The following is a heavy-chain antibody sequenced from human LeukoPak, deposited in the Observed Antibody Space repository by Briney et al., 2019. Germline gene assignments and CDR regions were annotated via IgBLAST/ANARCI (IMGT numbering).Heavy chain of an antibody. CDR1: GGSISSYY. CDR3: ARGDGDCSSTSCYASAFDI. V-gene: IGHV4-4*07. D-gene: IGHD2-2*01. Sequence: SETLSLTCTVSGGSISSYYWSWIRQPAGKGLEWLGRIYTSGSTNYNPSLKSRVTMSVDTSKNQFSLKLSSVTAADTAVYYCARGDGDCSSTSCYASAFDIWGQGTMVTVSS. J-gene: IGHJ3*02. CDR2: IYTSGST.